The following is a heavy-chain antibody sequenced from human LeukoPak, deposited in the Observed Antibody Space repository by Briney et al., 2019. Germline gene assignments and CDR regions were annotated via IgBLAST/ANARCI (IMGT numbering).Heavy chain of an antibody. D-gene: IGHD3-22*01. J-gene: IGHJ4*02. Sequence: QPGGSLRLSCAASGFSFSNYYMAWVRQAPGKGLEWVAVIKGDESEKFYVDSVNGRFTISRDNAKNSLYLQMNSLRAEDTAVYYCARAYYYDSSGLRYWGQGTLVTVSS. CDR2: IKGDESEK. CDR1: GFSFSNYY. V-gene: IGHV3-7*01. CDR3: ARAYYYDSSGLRY.